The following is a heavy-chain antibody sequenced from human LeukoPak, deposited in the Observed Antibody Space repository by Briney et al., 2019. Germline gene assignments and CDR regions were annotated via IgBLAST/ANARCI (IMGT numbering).Heavy chain of an antibody. D-gene: IGHD2-2*01. V-gene: IGHV4-61*02. CDR3: ARLAYCTSTSCYPNY. CDR1: GGSISSGSYY. J-gene: IGHJ4*02. Sequence: SSQTLSLTCTVSGGSISSGSYYWSWIRQPAGKGLEWIGRIYTSGSTNYIPSLKSRVTISVDTSENQFSLKLRFVTAADTAVYYCARLAYCTSTSCYPNYWGQGALVTVSS. CDR2: IYTSGST.